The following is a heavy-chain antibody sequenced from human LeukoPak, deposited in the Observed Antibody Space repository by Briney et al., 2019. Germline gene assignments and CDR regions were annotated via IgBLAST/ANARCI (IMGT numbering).Heavy chain of an antibody. CDR1: GYSFTNYW. CDR2: IYPGDSDT. J-gene: IGHJ4*02. D-gene: IGHD6-19*01. Sequence: GGSLKISCKGSGYSFTNYWIGWVRQMPGKGLEWMGIIYPGDSDTGYSPSFQGQVTISADKSISTAYLQWSSLKASGTAMYYCARHIAPGYSSGWYIDYWGQGTLVTVSS. V-gene: IGHV5-51*01. CDR3: ARHIAPGYSSGWYIDY.